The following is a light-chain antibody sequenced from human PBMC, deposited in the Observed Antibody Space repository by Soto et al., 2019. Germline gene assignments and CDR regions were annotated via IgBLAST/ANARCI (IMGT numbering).Light chain of an antibody. CDR1: QSVSSY. J-gene: IGKJ4*01. V-gene: IGKV3-11*01. Sequence: EIVLTQSPATLSLSPGERATLSCRASQSVSSYLAWYQQKPGQAPRLLIYDASNRATGIPARFSGSGSGTDFTLTISSLEPEDFAVYYCQQRSNWPPNLTFGGGTKVEI. CDR2: DAS. CDR3: QQRSNWPPNLT.